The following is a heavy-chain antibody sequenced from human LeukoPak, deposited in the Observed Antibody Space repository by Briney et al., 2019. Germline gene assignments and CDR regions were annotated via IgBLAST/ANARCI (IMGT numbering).Heavy chain of an antibody. CDR2: IIPILGIA. CDR1: GGTFSSYA. V-gene: IGHV1-69*04. J-gene: IGHJ4*02. D-gene: IGHD3-22*01. Sequence: SVKVSCKASGGTFSSYAISWVRQAPGQGLEWIGRIIPILGIANYAQKFQGRVTITADKSTSTAYMELSSLRSEDTAVYYCARRAGDSSGYTDYWGQGTLVTVSS. CDR3: ARRAGDSSGYTDY.